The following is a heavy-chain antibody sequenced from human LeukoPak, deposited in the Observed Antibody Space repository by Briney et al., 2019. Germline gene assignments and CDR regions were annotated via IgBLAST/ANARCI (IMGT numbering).Heavy chain of an antibody. CDR2: INHSGST. D-gene: IGHD5-24*01. V-gene: IGHV4-34*01. Sequence: SETLSLTCAVYGGSFSGYYWSWIRQPPGKGLEWIGEINHSGSTNYNPSLKSRVTISVDTSKNQFSLKLSSMTAADTAVYYCARANEMASPPDYWGQGTLVTVSS. CDR1: GGSFSGYY. CDR3: ARANEMASPPDY. J-gene: IGHJ4*02.